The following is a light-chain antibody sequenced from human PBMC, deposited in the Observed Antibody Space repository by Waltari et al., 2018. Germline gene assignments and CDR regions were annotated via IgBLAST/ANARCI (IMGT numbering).Light chain of an antibody. CDR2: WAS. Sequence: DIVMTQSPDSLAVSLGERATINCKSSQSILYSSNNKNCLGWVQQKPGQPPKLLIHWASTRVAGVPDLFSGSGSGTDFSRTISSLQAEDVAVYYCQQYLSSPITFGQGTRLEI. V-gene: IGKV4-1*01. CDR3: QQYLSSPIT. CDR1: QSILYSSNNKNC. J-gene: IGKJ5*01.